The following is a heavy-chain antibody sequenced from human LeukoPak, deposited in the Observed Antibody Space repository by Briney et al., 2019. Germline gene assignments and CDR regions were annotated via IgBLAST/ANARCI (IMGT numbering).Heavy chain of an antibody. D-gene: IGHD5-18*01. V-gene: IGHV4-34*01. CDR2: INHSGST. Sequence: PSETLSLTCAVYGECFIDYYWTWIRQSPGKGLEWIGEINHSGSTNYYPSLKSRVTISLDTSKNQFSLNLSSVTAADTAVYYCTRGNIGRYSYGLHLDYWGQGTLVTVSS. J-gene: IGHJ4*02. CDR3: TRGNIGRYSYGLHLDY. CDR1: GECFIDYY.